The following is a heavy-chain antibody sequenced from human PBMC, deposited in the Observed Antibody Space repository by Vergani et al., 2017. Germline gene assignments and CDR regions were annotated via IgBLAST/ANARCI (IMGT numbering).Heavy chain of an antibody. V-gene: IGHV3-33*08. CDR2: IWYDGSNK. Sequence: VQLVESGGGLVQPGGSLRLSCAASGFTFSSYWMSWVRQAPGKGLEWVAVIWYDGSNKYYADSVKGRFTISRDNSKNTLYLQMNSLRAEDTAVYYCARGWWSSNDAFDIWGQGTMVTVSS. D-gene: IGHD2-15*01. CDR1: GFTFSSYW. J-gene: IGHJ3*02. CDR3: ARGWWSSNDAFDI.